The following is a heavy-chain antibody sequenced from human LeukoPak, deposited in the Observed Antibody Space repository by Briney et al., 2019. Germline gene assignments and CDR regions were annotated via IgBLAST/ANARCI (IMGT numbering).Heavy chain of an antibody. V-gene: IGHV3-23*01. CDR2: ISGSGGST. Sequence: GGSLRLSCAASGFTFSSYAMSWVRQAPGKGLEWVSAISGSGGSTYYADSVKGRFTISRDNSKNTLDLEMNSLRAEDTAVYYCARVRYDSGSHYIDYWGQGTLVTVSS. D-gene: IGHD3-10*01. J-gene: IGHJ4*02. CDR1: GFTFSSYA. CDR3: ARVRYDSGSHYIDY.